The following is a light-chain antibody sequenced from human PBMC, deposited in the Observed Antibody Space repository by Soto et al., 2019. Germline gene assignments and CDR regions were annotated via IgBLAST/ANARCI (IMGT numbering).Light chain of an antibody. CDR3: SSYAGSNNFPFV. Sequence: QSVLTQPPSASGSPVQSVTISCTVTSSDVGGYNYVSWYQQHPGKAPKLMIYEVSKRPSGVPDRFSGSKSGNTASLTVSGLQAEDEADYYCSSYAGSNNFPFVFGTGTKVTVL. CDR2: EVS. J-gene: IGLJ1*01. V-gene: IGLV2-8*01. CDR1: SSDVGGYNY.